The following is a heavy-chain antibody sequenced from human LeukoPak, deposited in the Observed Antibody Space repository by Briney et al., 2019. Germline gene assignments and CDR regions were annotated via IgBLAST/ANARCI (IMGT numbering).Heavy chain of an antibody. CDR1: GFTFSSYG. D-gene: IGHD2-15*01. CDR2: IWYDGSNK. Sequence: PGGSLRLSCAASGFTFSSYGMHWVRQAPGKGLEWLAVIWYDGSNKYYADSVKGRFTISRDNSKNTLYLQMNSLRAEDTAVYYCAKDRVFACSGGSCYSAHDAFDIWGQGTMVTVSS. CDR3: AKDRVFACSGGSCYSAHDAFDI. V-gene: IGHV3-33*06. J-gene: IGHJ3*02.